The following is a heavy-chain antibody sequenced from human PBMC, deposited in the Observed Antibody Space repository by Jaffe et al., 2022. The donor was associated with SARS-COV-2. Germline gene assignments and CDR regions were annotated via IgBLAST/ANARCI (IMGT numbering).Heavy chain of an antibody. Sequence: QVQLQQWGAGLLKPSETLSLTCAVYGGSFSGYYWSWVRQSPDQGLEWIGEINQSGSATYNPSLKSRVTISIDKSRNQFSLRLTSVTAADTAMYYCARDHSTGWSLDVWGQGTTVTVSS. CDR1: GGSFSGYY. V-gene: IGHV4-34*01. CDR2: INQSGSA. J-gene: IGHJ6*02. D-gene: IGHD6-19*01. CDR3: ARDHSTGWSLDV.